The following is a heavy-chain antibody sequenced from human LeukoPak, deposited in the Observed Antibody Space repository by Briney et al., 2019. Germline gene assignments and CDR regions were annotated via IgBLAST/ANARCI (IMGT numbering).Heavy chain of an antibody. CDR2: IIPIFGAP. V-gene: IGHV1-69*01. J-gene: IGHJ4*02. CDR3: ARTPDIAVTGILSAYFDH. D-gene: IGHD6-19*01. Sequence: SVKVSCRASGGSFSSYAISWVRQAPGQGLEWMGGIIPIFGAPEYARKFQGRVTISADESTGTAYMELSSLRSEDTALYYCARTPDIAVTGILSAYFDHWGLGTLVSVSS. CDR1: GGSFSSYA.